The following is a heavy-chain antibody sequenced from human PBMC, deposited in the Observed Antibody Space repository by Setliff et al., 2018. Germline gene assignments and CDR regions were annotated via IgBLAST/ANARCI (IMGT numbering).Heavy chain of an antibody. J-gene: IGHJ6*03. CDR3: ARVRITPYCMDV. V-gene: IGHV4-4*07. Sequence: SETLSLTCTVSGGSMGSYYWTWIRQSAGKGLEWIGRVYTTGSTAFNPSLNCRVTMSLDKSKNQFSLKLYSVTAADTAVYFCARVRITPYCMDVWGKGTTVTVSS. CDR1: GGSMGSYY. D-gene: IGHD3-10*01. CDR2: VYTTGST.